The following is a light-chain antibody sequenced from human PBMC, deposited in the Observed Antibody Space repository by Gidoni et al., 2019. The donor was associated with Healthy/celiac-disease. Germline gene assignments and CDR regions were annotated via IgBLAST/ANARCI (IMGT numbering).Light chain of an antibody. CDR3: QQRSNWPIT. V-gene: IGKV3-11*01. CDR2: DAS. CDR1: QSVSSY. J-gene: IGKJ5*01. Sequence: EIVLTQSPATLSLSPGERATLSCRASQSVSSYLAWYQQKPGQAPRLLIYDASNRATGIPARFRCSGSGTDFTLPISSLAPEDFAVYYCQQRSNWPITFGQGTRLEIK.